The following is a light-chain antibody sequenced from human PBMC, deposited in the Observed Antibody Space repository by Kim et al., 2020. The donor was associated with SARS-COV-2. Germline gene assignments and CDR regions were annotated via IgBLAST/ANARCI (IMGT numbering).Light chain of an antibody. CDR3: QSYDSSLSGSV. V-gene: IGLV1-40*01. CDR2: GNS. CDR1: SPNNWACYG. Sequence: QWVGNNCTESSPNNWACYGVHRYQDLPGTAPNLLINGNSNRSSGGPDRFSGSKSGTSASLAITGLQAEDEADYCCQSYDSSLSGSVFGGGTQLTVL. J-gene: IGLJ2*01.